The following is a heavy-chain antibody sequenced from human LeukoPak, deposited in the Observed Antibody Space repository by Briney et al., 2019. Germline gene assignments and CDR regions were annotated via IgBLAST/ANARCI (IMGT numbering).Heavy chain of an antibody. D-gene: IGHD3-22*01. CDR1: GFTFSSYA. Sequence: GGSLRLSCAASGFTFSSYAMSWVRQAPGKGLEWVSAISGSGGSTYYADSVKGRFTISRDNSKNTLYLQMNSLRAEDTALYYCAKDKTHYYDSSGYPDYWGQGTLVTVSS. CDR3: AKDKTHYYDSSGYPDY. CDR2: ISGSGGST. V-gene: IGHV3-23*01. J-gene: IGHJ4*02.